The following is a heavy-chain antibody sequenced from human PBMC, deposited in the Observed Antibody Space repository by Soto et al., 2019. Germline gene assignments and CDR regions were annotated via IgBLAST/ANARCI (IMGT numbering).Heavy chain of an antibody. Sequence: GGSLILSCAASGFTFSSYIMNWVRQAPGNGLEWVSYISSSSSIIYYADSVKGRFTISRDNAKNSLYLQMNSLRAEDTAVYYCARHVVRGVTYASGFEYWGQGIMVTVS. CDR2: ISSSSSII. D-gene: IGHD3-10*01. J-gene: IGHJ4*02. CDR3: ARHVVRGVTYASGFEY. V-gene: IGHV3-48*01. CDR1: GFTFSSYI.